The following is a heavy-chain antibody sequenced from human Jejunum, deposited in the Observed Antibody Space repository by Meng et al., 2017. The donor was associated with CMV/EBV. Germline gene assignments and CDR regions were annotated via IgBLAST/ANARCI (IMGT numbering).Heavy chain of an antibody. CDR3: GRKKPANGMGV. CDR2: IGSPADT. V-gene: IGHV3-13*01. D-gene: IGHD2-15*01. Sequence: AALVFTLRPFALPSVRQTPGNGPGWVSGIGSPADTTYADSVKGRFTISRENAQPSLYLPMNSVRAGDTAVYYCGRKKPANGMGVWGRGTTVTVSS. CDR1: VFTLRPFA. J-gene: IGHJ6*02.